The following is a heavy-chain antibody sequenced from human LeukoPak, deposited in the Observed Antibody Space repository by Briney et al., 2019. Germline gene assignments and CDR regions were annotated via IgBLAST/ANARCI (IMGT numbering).Heavy chain of an antibody. CDR3: ARGPPNALIAARLYYPCYNWFDP. Sequence: SETLSLTCAVYGGSFSGYYWSWIRQPPGKGLEWIGEINHSGSTNYNPSLKSRVTISVDTSKNQFSLKLSSVTAADTAVYYCARGPPNALIAARLYYPCYNWFDPWGQGTLVSVSS. V-gene: IGHV4-34*01. D-gene: IGHD6-6*01. CDR2: INHSGST. J-gene: IGHJ5*02. CDR1: GGSFSGYY.